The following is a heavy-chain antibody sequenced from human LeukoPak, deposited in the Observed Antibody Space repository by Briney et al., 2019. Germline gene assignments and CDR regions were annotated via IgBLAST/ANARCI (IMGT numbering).Heavy chain of an antibody. CDR1: GFTFSSYW. CDR2: IKQDGSEK. V-gene: IGHV3-7*01. Sequence: GSLRLSCSASGFTFSSYWMSWVRQAPGKGLEWVANIKQDGSEKYYVDSVKGRFTISRDNSKNTLYLQMNSLRAEDTAVYYCARDGQIYGDSAYFDYWGQGTLVTVSS. CDR3: ARDGQIYGDSAYFDY. D-gene: IGHD2-21*02. J-gene: IGHJ4*02.